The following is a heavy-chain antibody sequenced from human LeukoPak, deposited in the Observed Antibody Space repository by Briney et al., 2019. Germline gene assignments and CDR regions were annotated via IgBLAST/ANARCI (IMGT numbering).Heavy chain of an antibody. J-gene: IGHJ4*02. D-gene: IGHD1-26*01. CDR3: ARHGHRSSRPTFDY. Sequence: PSETLSLTCAVYGGSFSGYYWSWIRQPPGKGLEWIGEINHSGSTNYNPSLKSRVIISVDTSKNQFSLKLSSVTASDTAVYYCARHGHRSSRPTFDYWGQGTLVTVSS. CDR2: INHSGST. V-gene: IGHV4-34*01. CDR1: GGSFSGYY.